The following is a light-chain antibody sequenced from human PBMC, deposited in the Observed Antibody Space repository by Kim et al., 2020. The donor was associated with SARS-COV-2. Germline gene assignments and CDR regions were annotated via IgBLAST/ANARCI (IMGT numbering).Light chain of an antibody. CDR3: QQSYSTPYT. CDR2: AAS. V-gene: IGKV1-39*01. CDR1: QSISSY. J-gene: IGKJ2*01. Sequence: DIQMTQSPSSLSASVGDSVTITCRASQSISSYLNWYQQKPGKAPNLLIYAASSLQSGVPSRFSGSGSGTDFTLTISSLQPEDFATYYCQQSYSTPYTFGQGTKLEI.